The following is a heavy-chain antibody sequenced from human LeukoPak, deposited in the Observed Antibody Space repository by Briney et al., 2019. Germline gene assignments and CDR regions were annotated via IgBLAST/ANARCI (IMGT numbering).Heavy chain of an antibody. V-gene: IGHV3-30*02. CDR2: IRLDGSGK. Sequence: PGGSLRLSCEASGFTFSTYSMHWVRQAPGKGLEWVAFIRLDGSGKYYADSVKGRFTISRDNSKNTLYLQMNSLRAEDTAVYYCAKGGVAPDYWGLGTLVTVSS. CDR3: AKGGVAPDY. CDR1: GFTFSTYS. D-gene: IGHD2-21*01. J-gene: IGHJ4*02.